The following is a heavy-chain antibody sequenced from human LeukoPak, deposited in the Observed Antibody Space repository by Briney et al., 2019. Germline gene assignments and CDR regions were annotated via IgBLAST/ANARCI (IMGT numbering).Heavy chain of an antibody. CDR2: IKQDGGEI. Sequence: GGSLRLSCAASGFTFSRYWMSWVRQAPGKGLEWVANIKQDGGEIYYVDSVKGRFTISRDNAKNSLYLQMNSLRAEDTAVYYCAREDSSGYYYGVDYWGQGTLVTVSS. D-gene: IGHD3-22*01. V-gene: IGHV3-7*01. CDR3: AREDSSGYYYGVDY. CDR1: GFTFSRYW. J-gene: IGHJ4*02.